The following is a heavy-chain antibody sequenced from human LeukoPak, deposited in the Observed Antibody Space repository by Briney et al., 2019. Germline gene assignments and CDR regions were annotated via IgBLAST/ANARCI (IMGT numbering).Heavy chain of an antibody. CDR2: IYYSGST. V-gene: IGHV4-59*01. D-gene: IGHD2-15*01. CDR1: GGSISSYY. J-gene: IGHJ4*02. CDR3: ARGVGYCSGGSCYFDY. Sequence: PSETLSLTCTVSGGSISSYYWSWIRQPPGKGLEWIGYIYYSGSTNYNPSLKSRVTISVDTSKNQFSLKLSSVTAADTAVYYCARGVGYCSGGSCYFDYWSQGTLVTVSS.